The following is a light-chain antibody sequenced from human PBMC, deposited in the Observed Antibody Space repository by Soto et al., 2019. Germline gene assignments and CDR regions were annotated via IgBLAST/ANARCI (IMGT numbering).Light chain of an antibody. CDR2: GAS. CDR3: QGYNDWRPIT. J-gene: IGKJ4*01. Sequence: EIVMTQSPATLSVSPGGRATLSCRASQSISTKLAWYQQKPGQAPRLLIYGASTRAPGIPVRFSGSGSGTEFTLTITSLQSEDFAVYYCQGYNDWRPITFGGGTKVDIK. CDR1: QSISTK. V-gene: IGKV3-15*01.